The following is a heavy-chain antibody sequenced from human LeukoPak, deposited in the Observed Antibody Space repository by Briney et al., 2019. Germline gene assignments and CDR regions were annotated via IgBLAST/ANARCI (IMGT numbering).Heavy chain of an antibody. CDR2: IWYDGSNK. CDR1: GFTFSSNG. Sequence: GGSLRLSCAASGFTFSSNGMHWVRQAPGKGLEWVVIIWYDGSNKYYADSVKGRFTISRDNSKNTLYLQMNSLRVEDTAVYYCARPYYSKYYYYGMDVWGQGNTVTVSS. J-gene: IGHJ6*02. D-gene: IGHD4-11*01. V-gene: IGHV3-33*01. CDR3: ARPYYSKYYYYGMDV.